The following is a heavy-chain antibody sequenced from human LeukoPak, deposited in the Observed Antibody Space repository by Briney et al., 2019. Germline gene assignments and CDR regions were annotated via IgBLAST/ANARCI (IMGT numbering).Heavy chain of an antibody. V-gene: IGHV4-59*12. CDR1: GDSISSSY. J-gene: IGHJ4*02. CDR3: ARGWYSGS. CDR2: VHYIGKT. D-gene: IGHD1-26*01. Sequence: PSETLSLTCTVSGDSISSSYWSWIRQPPGKRLEWVGYVHYIGKTNYNPSLNNRATISVDTSKNQFSLKLSSVTAADTAVYYCARGWYSGSWGQGTLVTVSS.